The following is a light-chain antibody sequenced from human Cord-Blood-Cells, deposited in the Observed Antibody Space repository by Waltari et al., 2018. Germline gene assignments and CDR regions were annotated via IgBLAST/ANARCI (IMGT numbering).Light chain of an antibody. Sequence: SVSGSPGQSITISCTGTSSDVGGYNYVSWYQQHPGKAPKLMIYDVSKRPSGVSNRFSGSKSGNTASLTISGLQAEDEADYYCSSYTSSSTLVFGGGTKLTVL. CDR1: SSDVGGYNY. CDR3: SSYTSSSTLV. CDR2: DVS. V-gene: IGLV2-14*04. J-gene: IGLJ2*01.